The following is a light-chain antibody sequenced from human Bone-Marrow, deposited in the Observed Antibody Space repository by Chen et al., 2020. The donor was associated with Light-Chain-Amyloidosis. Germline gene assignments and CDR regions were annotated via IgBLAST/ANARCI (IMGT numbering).Light chain of an antibody. J-gene: IGKJ1*01. V-gene: IGKV3-15*01. CDR2: GAS. Sequence: EIVMTQSPATLSVSPGERATLSCRASQSVGRNLAWYQQKPGQAPRLLVYGASTRATGIPARFSGSGSGTEFTLTIYSLQSEDFALYYCQQYNNSPPTTFGQGTKV. CDR3: QQYNNSPPTT. CDR1: QSVGRN.